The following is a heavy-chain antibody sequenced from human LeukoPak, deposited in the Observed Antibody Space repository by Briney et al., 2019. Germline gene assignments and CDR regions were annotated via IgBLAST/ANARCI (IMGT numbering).Heavy chain of an antibody. J-gene: IGHJ6*03. CDR1: GYTFTSYD. Sequence: ASVKVSCRASGYTFTSYDINWVRQATGQGLEWMGWMNTNSGNTGYAQKFQGRVTITRNTSISTAYMELSSLRSEDTAVYYCARAYYYYYYMDVWGKGTTVTVSS. CDR2: MNTNSGNT. V-gene: IGHV1-8*03. CDR3: ARAYYYYYYMDV.